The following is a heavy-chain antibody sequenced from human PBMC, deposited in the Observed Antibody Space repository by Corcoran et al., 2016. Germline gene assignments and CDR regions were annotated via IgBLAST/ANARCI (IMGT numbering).Heavy chain of an antibody. Sequence: EVQLVQSGAEVKKPGESLKISCKGSGYTFTTYWIGWVRQMPGKGLEWMGIIYPGNSDTVYSPSFQGQVTISADTSSSTAYLQWSSLKASDTAMFDGARQYGPAAPSDWYVDLWGRGTLVTVSA. CDR1: GYTFTTYW. V-gene: IGHV5-51*01. D-gene: IGHD4-17*01. J-gene: IGHJ2*01. CDR2: IYPGNSDT. CDR3: ARQYGPAAPSDWYVDL.